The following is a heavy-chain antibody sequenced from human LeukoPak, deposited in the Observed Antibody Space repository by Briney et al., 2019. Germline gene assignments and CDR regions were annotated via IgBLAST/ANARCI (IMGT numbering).Heavy chain of an antibody. CDR2: INTSGDT. Sequence: SETLSLTCSVSGAFSTNYFWSWIRQPAGKGLEWIGRINTSGDTNYNPSLKSRVTMSVDTSKNQFSLNLSSMTAADTAECYCARTLLPATMGAFDIWGQGTMVTVSS. CDR3: ARTLLPATMGAFDI. J-gene: IGHJ3*02. V-gene: IGHV4-4*07. CDR1: GAFSTNYF. D-gene: IGHD2-2*01.